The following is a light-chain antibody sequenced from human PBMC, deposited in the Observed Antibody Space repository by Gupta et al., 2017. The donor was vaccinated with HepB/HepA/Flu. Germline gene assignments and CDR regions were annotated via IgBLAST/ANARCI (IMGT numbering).Light chain of an antibody. V-gene: IGLV1-47*01. J-gene: IGLJ1*01. Sequence: QSVLTQPPSASGTPGQRVTISCSGSSSNIGSNYVYWYQQFPGTAPKLLLYRNNQRRSGVPDRFSGSKSGTSASLAISGLRSDDEADYYCATWDDSLSGYVFGNGTNVTVL. CDR1: SSNIGSNY. CDR2: RNN. CDR3: ATWDDSLSGYV.